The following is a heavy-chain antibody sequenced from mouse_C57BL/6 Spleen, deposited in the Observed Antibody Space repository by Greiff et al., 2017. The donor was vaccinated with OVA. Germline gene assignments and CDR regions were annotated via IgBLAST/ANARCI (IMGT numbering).Heavy chain of an antibody. Sequence: VQLKESGPGLVKPSQSLSLTCSVTGYSITSGYYWNWIRQFPGNKLEWMGYISYDGSNNYNPSLKNRISITRDTSKNQFFLKLNSVTTEDTATYYCASSYYGSSYFDYWGQGTTLTVSS. V-gene: IGHV3-6*01. CDR2: ISYDGSN. CDR3: ASSYYGSSYFDY. D-gene: IGHD1-1*01. CDR1: GYSITSGYY. J-gene: IGHJ2*01.